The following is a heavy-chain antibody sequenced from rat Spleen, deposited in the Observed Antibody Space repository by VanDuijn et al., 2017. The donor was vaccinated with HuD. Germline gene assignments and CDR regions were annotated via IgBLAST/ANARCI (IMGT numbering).Heavy chain of an antibody. V-gene: IGHV3-1*01. D-gene: IGHD1-12*02. J-gene: IGHJ4*01. CDR1: GYSITNNY. Sequence: EVQLQESGPGLVKPSQSLSLTCSVTGYSITNNYWGWIRKFPGSKMECIGHISYSGSTSYNPSLKSRISITRDTSKNQVFLQVNSVTTEDTATDYCARWDYYDGTYGVMDAWGQGASVTVSS. CDR2: ISYSGST. CDR3: ARWDYYDGTYGVMDA.